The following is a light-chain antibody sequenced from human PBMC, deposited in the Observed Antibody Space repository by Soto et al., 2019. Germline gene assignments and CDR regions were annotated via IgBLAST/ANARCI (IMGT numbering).Light chain of an antibody. Sequence: DTQRTHSPATLSASIKDGVTITCRASQSITNWLAWYQQKPGKAPNLLIYEASSLESGVPSRFSGSGSGTEFTLTISSLQPDDFAPYYCQQANCYSEAFGQGTKV. CDR2: EAS. CDR1: QSITNW. V-gene: IGKV1-5*01. J-gene: IGKJ1*01. CDR3: QQANCYSEA.